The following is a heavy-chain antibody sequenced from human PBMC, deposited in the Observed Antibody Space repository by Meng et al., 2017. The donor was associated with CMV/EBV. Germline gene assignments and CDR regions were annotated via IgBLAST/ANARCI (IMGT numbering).Heavy chain of an antibody. CDR1: GGSISSYY. J-gene: IGHJ6*02. CDR3: ARDLYDSSGYPAYGMDV. V-gene: IGHV4-4*07. CDR2: IYTSGST. D-gene: IGHD3-22*01. Sequence: SETLSLTCTVSGGSISSYYWSWIRQPAGKGLEWIGRIYTSGSTNYNPSLKSRVTISVDTSKNQFSLKLSSVTAADTDVYYCARDLYDSSGYPAYGMDVWGQGTTVTVSS.